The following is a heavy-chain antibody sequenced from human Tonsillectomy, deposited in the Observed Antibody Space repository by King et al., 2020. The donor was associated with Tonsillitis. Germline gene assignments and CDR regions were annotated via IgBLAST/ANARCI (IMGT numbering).Heavy chain of an antibody. D-gene: IGHD3-9*01. Sequence: VQLVESGGGLVQPGGSLRLSCAASGFTFSSYAMSWVRQAPGKGLEWVSAISGSGGSTYYADSVKGRFTISRDNSKNTLYLQMNSLRAEDTAVYYCAKDHPYYDILTGYFPYYYGMDVWGQGTTVTVSS. V-gene: IGHV3-23*04. CDR2: ISGSGGST. CDR3: AKDHPYYDILTGYFPYYYGMDV. J-gene: IGHJ6*02. CDR1: GFTFSSYA.